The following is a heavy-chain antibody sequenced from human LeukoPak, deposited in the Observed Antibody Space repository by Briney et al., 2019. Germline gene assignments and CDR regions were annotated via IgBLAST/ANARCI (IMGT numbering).Heavy chain of an antibody. CDR1: GFTFSRYR. V-gene: IGHV3-21*01. CDR3: ARDPYCSSTNCYADY. Sequence: TGGSLRLSCAASGFTFSRYRMNWVRQAPGKGLEWVSSISGSGDYIYYADSVKGRFTISRDNAKNSLYLQVNSLRAEDTAVYYCARDPYCSSTNCYADYWGQGTLVTVSS. J-gene: IGHJ4*02. CDR2: ISGSGDYI. D-gene: IGHD2-2*01.